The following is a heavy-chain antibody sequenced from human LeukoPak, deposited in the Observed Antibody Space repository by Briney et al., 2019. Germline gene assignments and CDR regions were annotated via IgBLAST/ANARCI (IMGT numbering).Heavy chain of an antibody. J-gene: IGHJ3*02. CDR2: ISSSSSYI. CDR1: GFIFSSYS. Sequence: GGSLRLSCAASGFIFSSYSMNWVRQAPGKGLEWVSSISSSSSYIYYADSVKGRFTISRDNAKNSLYLQMNSLRAEDTAVYYCARANPGSGDAFDIWGQGTMVTVSS. CDR3: ARANPGSGDAFDI. D-gene: IGHD2-15*01. V-gene: IGHV3-21*01.